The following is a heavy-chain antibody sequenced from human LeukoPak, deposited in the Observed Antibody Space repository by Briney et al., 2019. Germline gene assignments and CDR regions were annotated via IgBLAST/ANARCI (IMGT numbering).Heavy chain of an antibody. Sequence: GASVKVSCKASGYTFTSYGIIWVRQAPGQGLEWMGWISNYNGNTNYAQKIQGRVTMTTDTSTSTAYMELRSLRSDDTAVYYCATPPIPDSSGRGGDCWGQGTLVTVSS. CDR1: GYTFTSYG. J-gene: IGHJ4*02. CDR2: ISNYNGNT. CDR3: ATPPIPDSSGRGGDC. V-gene: IGHV1-18*01. D-gene: IGHD3-22*01.